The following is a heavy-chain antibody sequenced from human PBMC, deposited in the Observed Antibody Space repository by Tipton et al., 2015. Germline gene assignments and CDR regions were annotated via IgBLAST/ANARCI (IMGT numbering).Heavy chain of an antibody. CDR3: ARGLLLWFGMSDY. V-gene: IGHV4-38-2*01. D-gene: IGHD3-10*01. CDR2: ISHSGNT. CDR1: AYSISSDYY. J-gene: IGHJ4*02. Sequence: TLSLTCAVSAYSISSDYYWGWIRQPPGKGLEWIGSISHSGNTYYNPSLKSRVTMSRDTSKNQFSLKLNSVTAADTAVYYCARGLLLWFGMSDYWGRGTLVTVSS.